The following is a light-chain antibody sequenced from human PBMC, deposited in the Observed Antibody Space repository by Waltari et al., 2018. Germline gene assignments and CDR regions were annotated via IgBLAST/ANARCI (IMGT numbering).Light chain of an antibody. J-gene: IGLJ3*02. CDR1: SSNIGPNT. V-gene: IGLV1-44*01. CDR3: AAWDGRLDAWV. Sequence: QSVLTQPPSASGTPGQRVTISCSGSSSNIGPNTVNWYKHLPGTAPKLLIYNNNPGPSGVPDRFSGSKSGTSASLAISGLQSEDEADYYCAAWDGRLDAWVFGGGTKLTVL. CDR2: NNN.